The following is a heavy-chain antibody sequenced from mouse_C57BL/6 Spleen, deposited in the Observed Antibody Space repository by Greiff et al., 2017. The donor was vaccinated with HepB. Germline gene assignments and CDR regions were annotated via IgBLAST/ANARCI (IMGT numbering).Heavy chain of an antibody. CDR1: GYTFTSYW. D-gene: IGHD6-1*01. CDR3: ASSCRGYAMDY. J-gene: IGHJ4*01. V-gene: IGHV1-7*01. CDR2: INPSSGYI. Sequence: VQLQESGAELAKPGASVKLSCKASGYTFTSYWMHWVKQRPGQGLEWIGYINPSSGYIKYNQKFKDKATLTADKSSSTAYMQLSSLTYEDSAVYYCASSCRGYAMDYWGQVTSVTVSS.